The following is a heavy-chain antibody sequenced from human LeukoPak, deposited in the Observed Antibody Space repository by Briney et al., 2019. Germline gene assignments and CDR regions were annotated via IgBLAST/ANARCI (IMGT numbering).Heavy chain of an antibody. Sequence: GGSLRLSCAASGFTFSSYSMNWVRQAPGKGLEWMSYISSSSSTKHYADSVKGRFAISRDNAKNSLYLQMNSLRDEDTAVYYCAHSSDFDYWGQGTLVTVSS. V-gene: IGHV3-48*02. CDR1: GFTFSSYS. D-gene: IGHD3-22*01. J-gene: IGHJ4*02. CDR2: ISSSSSTK. CDR3: AHSSDFDY.